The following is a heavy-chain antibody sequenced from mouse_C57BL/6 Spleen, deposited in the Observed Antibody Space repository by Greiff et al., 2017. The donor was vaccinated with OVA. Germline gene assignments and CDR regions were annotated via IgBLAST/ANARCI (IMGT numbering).Heavy chain of an antibody. J-gene: IGHJ3*01. V-gene: IGHV5-4*01. D-gene: IGHD1-1*01. CDR1: GFTFSSYA. CDR2: ISDGGSYT. Sequence: VQRVESGGGLVKPGGSLKLSCAASGFTFSSYAMSWVRQTPEKRLEWVATISDGGSYTYYPDNVKGRFTISRDNAKNNLYLQMSHLKSEDTAMYYCARDRDYGSSFAYWGQGTLVTVSA. CDR3: ARDRDYGSSFAY.